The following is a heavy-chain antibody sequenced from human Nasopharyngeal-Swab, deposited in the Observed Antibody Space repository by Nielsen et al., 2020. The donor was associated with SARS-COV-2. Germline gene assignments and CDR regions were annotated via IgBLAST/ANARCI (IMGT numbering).Heavy chain of an antibody. Sequence: GESLKISCAASGFIFDDHAMHWVRQTPGKGLEWVAVISYDGGDKFYADSVKGRFSISRDNSENTLYLQMNSLRPEDTAVYYCAKDLGGLYYGSGYYLDYWGQGTLVTVSS. D-gene: IGHD3-10*01. CDR1: GFIFDDHA. CDR2: ISYDGGDK. CDR3: AKDLGGLYYGSGYYLDY. J-gene: IGHJ4*01. V-gene: IGHV3-30*18.